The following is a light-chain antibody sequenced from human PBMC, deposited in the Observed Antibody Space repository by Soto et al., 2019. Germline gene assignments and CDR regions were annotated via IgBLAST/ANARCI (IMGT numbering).Light chain of an antibody. CDR3: QKDKNWPFS. V-gene: IGKV3-15*01. CDR1: QGVTPN. CDR2: DVS. J-gene: IGKJ5*01. Sequence: EILMTRSPATLPVCPGKRVSLSCRAGQGVTPNLAWDQQKSGQSPRLLIYDVSSRATGVPSRFSGTGSETDVSLTISGLQSGDSAIYFCQKDKNWPFSVGQGTRLEI.